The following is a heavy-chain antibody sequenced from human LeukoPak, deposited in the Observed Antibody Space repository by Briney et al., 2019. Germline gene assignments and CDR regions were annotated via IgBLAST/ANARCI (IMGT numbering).Heavy chain of an antibody. Sequence: ASVKVSCKESGYTFTSYYMHWVRQASGQGLEWMGIINPSGGSTSYAQKFQGRVTMTRDTSTSTVYMELSSLRSEDTAVYYCARGIGSSWYKYYFDYWGQGTLVTVSS. J-gene: IGHJ4*02. CDR3: ARGIGSSWYKYYFDY. CDR1: GYTFTSYY. V-gene: IGHV1-46*01. CDR2: INPSGGST. D-gene: IGHD6-13*01.